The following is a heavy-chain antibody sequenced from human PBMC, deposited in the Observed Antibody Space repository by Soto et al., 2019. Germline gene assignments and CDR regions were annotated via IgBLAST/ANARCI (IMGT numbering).Heavy chain of an antibody. Sequence: GGSLRLSCEASGFTFSSFWMSWVRQPPGKGLEWVANINQDGNEKYHVDSVKGRLTISRDNAKSSLYLQMNSLRVEDTAVYYCAIAMAGKWHPLDYWGHGTLVTVSS. J-gene: IGHJ4*01. CDR3: AIAMAGKWHPLDY. V-gene: IGHV3-7*05. CDR2: INQDGNEK. D-gene: IGHD6-19*01. CDR1: GFTFSSFW.